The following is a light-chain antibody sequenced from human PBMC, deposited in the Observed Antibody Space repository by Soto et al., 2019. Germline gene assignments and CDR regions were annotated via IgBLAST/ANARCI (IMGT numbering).Light chain of an antibody. Sequence: QAVVTQPPSVSGAPGQRVTISCTGSSSNIGAGYDVHWYQQLPGTAPKLLIYANNNRPSGVPDRFSGSKSDTSASLAITGLQAEDEADYYCQSYDSSLSGFLFGGGTQLTVL. CDR3: QSYDSSLSGFL. V-gene: IGLV1-40*01. J-gene: IGLJ2*01. CDR2: ANN. CDR1: SSNIGAGYD.